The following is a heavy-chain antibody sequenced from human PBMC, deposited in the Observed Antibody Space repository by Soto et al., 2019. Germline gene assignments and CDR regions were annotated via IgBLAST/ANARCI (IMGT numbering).Heavy chain of an antibody. Sequence: QVQLVQSGAEVKKPGASVKVSCKASGYTFTSYGISWVRQAPGQGLEWMGWISAYKGNTNYAQKLQGRVTMTTDTSTNTAYMELRSLRSDDTAVYYCARGLVGYGSGSYYPDFDYWGQGTLVTVSS. CDR1: GYTFTSYG. CDR2: ISAYKGNT. CDR3: ARGLVGYGSGSYYPDFDY. J-gene: IGHJ4*02. D-gene: IGHD3-10*01. V-gene: IGHV1-18*01.